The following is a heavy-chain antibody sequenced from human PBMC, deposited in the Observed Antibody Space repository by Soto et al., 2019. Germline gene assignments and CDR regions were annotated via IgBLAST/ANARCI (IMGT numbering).Heavy chain of an antibody. Sequence: KTSETLSLTCTVSGGSISSYYWSWIRQPPGKGLEWIGYIYYSGSANYNPSLTSLKSRVTISVDTSKNQFSLRVSSVTAADTAVYYCASPTYCGGDCFYADLYAFDIWGQGTMVTVS. CDR2: IYYSGSA. CDR3: ASPTYCGGDCFYADLYAFDI. V-gene: IGHV4-59*01. J-gene: IGHJ3*02. CDR1: GGSISSYY. D-gene: IGHD2-21*01.